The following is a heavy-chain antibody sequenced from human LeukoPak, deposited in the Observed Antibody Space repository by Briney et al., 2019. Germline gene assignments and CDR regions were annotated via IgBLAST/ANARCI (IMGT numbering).Heavy chain of an antibody. CDR1: GFTFSSYS. V-gene: IGHV3-48*01. Sequence: QPGGSLRLSCAASGFTFSSYSMNWVRQAPGKGLEWVSYISSSSSTIYYADSEKGRFTISRDNAKNSLYLQMNSLRAEDTAVYYCARADDWFGELHDFDYWGQGTLVTVSS. J-gene: IGHJ4*02. CDR2: ISSSSSTI. CDR3: ARADDWFGELHDFDY. D-gene: IGHD3-10*01.